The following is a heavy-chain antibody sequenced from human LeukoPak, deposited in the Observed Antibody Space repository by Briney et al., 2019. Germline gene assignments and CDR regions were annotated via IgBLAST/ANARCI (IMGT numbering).Heavy chain of an antibody. CDR1: GYTFTSCD. CDR3: TRGSSGRRDN. CDR2: MNPNSGNT. V-gene: IGHV1-8*01. J-gene: IGHJ4*02. D-gene: IGHD6-19*01. Sequence: ASVKVSCKASGYTFTSCDINWVRQATGQGLEWMGWMNPNSGNTGYVQSFQGRITMTRDISIGTAYMELSNLKSEDTAIYYCTRGSSGRRDNWGQGTLVSVSA.